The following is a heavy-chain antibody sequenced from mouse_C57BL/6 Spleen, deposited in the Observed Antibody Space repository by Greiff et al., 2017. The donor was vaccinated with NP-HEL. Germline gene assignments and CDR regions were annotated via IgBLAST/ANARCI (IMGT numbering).Heavy chain of an antibody. J-gene: IGHJ2*01. CDR3: ARKGWVYYFDY. CDR1: GYTFTDYY. V-gene: IGHV1-26*01. Sequence: VQLQQSGPELVKPGASVKISCKASGYTFTDYYMNWVKQSHGKSLEWIGDINPNNGGTSYNQKFKGKATLTVDKSSSTAYMELRSLTSEDSAVYYCARKGWVYYFDYWGQGTTLTVSS. D-gene: IGHD1-1*02. CDR2: INPNNGGT.